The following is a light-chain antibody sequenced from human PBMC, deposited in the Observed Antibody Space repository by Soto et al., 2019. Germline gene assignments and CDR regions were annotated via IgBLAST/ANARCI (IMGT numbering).Light chain of an antibody. J-gene: IGKJ4*01. CDR1: QSVGNG. CDR3: QQRTNWPPT. CDR2: SAS. V-gene: IGKV3-11*01. Sequence: EIVLTQSPATLSLSPGERATLSCRASQSVGNGLVWYHHKPGQASRLLIYSASNRATGIPARFSGGGSGTDFTLTISSLEPEDFAVYYCQQRTNWPPTFGGGTKVEIK.